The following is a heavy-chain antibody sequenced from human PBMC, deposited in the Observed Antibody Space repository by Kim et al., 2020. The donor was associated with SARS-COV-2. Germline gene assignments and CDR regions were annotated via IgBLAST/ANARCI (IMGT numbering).Heavy chain of an antibody. Sequence: SETLSLTCAVYGGSFSGYYWSWIRQPPGKGLEWIGEINHSGSTNYNPSLKSRVTISVDTSKNQFSLKLSSVTAADTAVYYCARGQRGAARQYFDPWGQGTLVTVSS. V-gene: IGHV4-34*01. J-gene: IGHJ5*02. D-gene: IGHD6-6*01. CDR1: GGSFSGYY. CDR3: ARGQRGAARQYFDP. CDR2: INHSGST.